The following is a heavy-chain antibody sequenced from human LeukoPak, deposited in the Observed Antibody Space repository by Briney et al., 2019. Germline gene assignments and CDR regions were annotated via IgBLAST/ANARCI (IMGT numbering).Heavy chain of an antibody. J-gene: IGHJ4*02. CDR2: ISGSGGTT. Sequence: PGGSLRLSCAASGFTFSTYAMSWVRQTPGKGLEWNSAISGSGGTTYYADSVKGRFTISRDNSKNTLYLQMNSLRAEDTAVYYCAKDAGPYSSGWYYFDYWGQGTLVTVSS. CDR1: GFTFSTYA. V-gene: IGHV3-23*01. D-gene: IGHD6-19*01. CDR3: AKDAGPYSSGWYYFDY.